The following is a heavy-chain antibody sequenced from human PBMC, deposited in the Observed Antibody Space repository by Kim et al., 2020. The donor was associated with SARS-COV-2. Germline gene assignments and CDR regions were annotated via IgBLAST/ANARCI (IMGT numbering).Heavy chain of an antibody. CDR1: GLTFSDSA. Sequence: GSLRLSCTASGLTFSDSAMHWVRQASGKGLEWVVRIRSKSNSYETAYAASVKGRFTISRDDSKNTAYLQMNSLKTEDTALYYCTRGPPYSESYWDAFDIWGQGTMVTVSP. V-gene: IGHV3-73*01. J-gene: IGHJ3*02. CDR2: IRSKSNSYET. D-gene: IGHD1-26*01. CDR3: TRGPPYSESYWDAFDI.